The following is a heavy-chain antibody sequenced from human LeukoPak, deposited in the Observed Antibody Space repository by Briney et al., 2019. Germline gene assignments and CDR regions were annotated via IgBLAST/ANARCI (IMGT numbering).Heavy chain of an antibody. CDR1: GFTFSSYW. CDR2: IKQDGSEK. J-gene: IGHJ4*02. Sequence: PGGSLRLSCAASGFTFSSYWMSWVRQAPGKGLEWVANIKQDGSEKYYVDSVKGRFTISRDNVKNSLYLQMNSLRAEDTAVYYCARDRTSGVFDYWGQGTLVTVSS. V-gene: IGHV3-7*01. CDR3: ARDRTSGVFDY. D-gene: IGHD1-14*01.